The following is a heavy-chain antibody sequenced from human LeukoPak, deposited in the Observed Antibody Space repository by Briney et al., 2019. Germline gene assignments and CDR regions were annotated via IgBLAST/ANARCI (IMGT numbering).Heavy chain of an antibody. CDR1: GFTFSSYA. J-gene: IGHJ4*02. Sequence: GGSLRLSCAASGFTFSSYALAWVRQAPGKGLEWVSAVTGRDAGTSYADSVKGRFTISRDNSKNTLYLQMNSLRAEDTAVYYCAKNRGGSYYSGSDYWSQGTLVTVSS. CDR3: AKNRGGSYYSGSDY. CDR2: VTGRDAGT. V-gene: IGHV3-23*01. D-gene: IGHD1-26*01.